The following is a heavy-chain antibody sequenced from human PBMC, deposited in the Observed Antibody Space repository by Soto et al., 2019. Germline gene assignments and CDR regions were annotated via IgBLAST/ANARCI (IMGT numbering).Heavy chain of an antibody. Sequence: PGESLKISCKGSGYRFSTYWIGWVRQMPGQGLEWMGIVFPADSNTRYSPSFQGQVTISADKSISTAYLQWNSLQASDTAMYYCARHGVSTWDAFDLWGQGTMVTVSS. CDR2: VFPADSNT. D-gene: IGHD3-3*01. CDR1: GYRFSTYW. V-gene: IGHV5-51*01. CDR3: ARHGVSTWDAFDL. J-gene: IGHJ3*01.